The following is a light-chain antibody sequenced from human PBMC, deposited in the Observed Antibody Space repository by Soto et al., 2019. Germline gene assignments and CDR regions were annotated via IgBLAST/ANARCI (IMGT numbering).Light chain of an antibody. CDR2: WAS. J-gene: IGKJ2*01. Sequence: DIVMTQSPDSLAVSLGERATINCKSSQSVFYSSNNKNYLAWYQQKPGQPPNLLISWASTRESGVPDRFSGSVSGTDFTLPISTLQAEDVAVYSCQQSYSTPYTFGQGTKLEIK. V-gene: IGKV4-1*01. CDR1: QSVFYSSNNKNY. CDR3: QQSYSTPYT.